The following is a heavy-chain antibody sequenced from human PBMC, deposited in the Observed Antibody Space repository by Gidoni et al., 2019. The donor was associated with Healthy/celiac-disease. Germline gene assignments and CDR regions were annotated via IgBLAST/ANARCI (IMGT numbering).Heavy chain of an antibody. V-gene: IGHV3-33*01. CDR2: IWYDGSNK. Sequence: QVQLVESGGGVVQPGRSLRLSCAASGFTFSSYGMHWVRQAPGKGLEWVAVIWYDGSNKYYADSVKGRFTISRDNSKNTLYLQMNSLRAEDTAVYYCARHGGGRDDYFDYWGQGTLVTVSS. CDR1: GFTFSSYG. CDR3: ARHGGGRDDYFDY. D-gene: IGHD1-26*01. J-gene: IGHJ4*02.